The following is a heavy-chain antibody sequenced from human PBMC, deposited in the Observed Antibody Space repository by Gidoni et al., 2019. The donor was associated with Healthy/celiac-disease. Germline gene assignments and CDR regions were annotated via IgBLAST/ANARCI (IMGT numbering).Heavy chain of an antibody. D-gene: IGHD4-17*01. CDR1: AFTFSSYS. Sequence: EVLLLESGGGLVHPGGSLRLSCAVSAFTFSSYSMSWVRQAPGKGLEWVSAISASGGSTYYADSVKGRYTISRDNSKNTLYLQMNSLRAEDTAVYYGASLDYGDYGWFDHWGQGTLVTVSS. CDR2: ISASGGST. CDR3: ASLDYGDYGWFDH. J-gene: IGHJ5*02. V-gene: IGHV3-23*01.